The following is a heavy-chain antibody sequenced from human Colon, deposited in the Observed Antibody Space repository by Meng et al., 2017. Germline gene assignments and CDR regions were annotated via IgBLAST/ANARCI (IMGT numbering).Heavy chain of an antibody. D-gene: IGHD4-23*01. J-gene: IGHJ4*02. CDR1: GGSISSNCW. V-gene: IGHV4-4*02. CDR3: ARIDYGGNGIEKYFFDY. Sequence: QVQLQEAGPGLVQPSGTLSLTCAGSGGSISSNCWWSWVRQSPKKGLEWIGEIHHGGTTNYNPSLKSRVTISVDTSNNQFSLKLSSVTAADTAVYYCARIDYGGNGIEKYFFDYWGQGTLVTVSS. CDR2: IHHGGTT.